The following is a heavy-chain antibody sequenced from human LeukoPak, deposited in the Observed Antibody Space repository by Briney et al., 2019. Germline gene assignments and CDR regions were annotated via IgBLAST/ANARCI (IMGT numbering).Heavy chain of an antibody. CDR3: ARDRSRIRGWFGESDFDY. Sequence: ASVKVSCKASGYTFTSYAMHWVRQAPGQRLEWMGWINAGNGNTKYSQKFQGRVTITRDTSASTAYMELSSLRSEDTAVYYCARDRSRIRGWFGESDFDYWGQGTLVTVSS. D-gene: IGHD3-10*01. CDR1: GYTFTSYA. V-gene: IGHV1-3*01. J-gene: IGHJ4*02. CDR2: INAGNGNT.